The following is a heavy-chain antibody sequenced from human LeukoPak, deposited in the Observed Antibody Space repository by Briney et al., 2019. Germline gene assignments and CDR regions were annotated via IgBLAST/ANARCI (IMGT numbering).Heavy chain of an antibody. CDR3: ARAYILYYSDYYYYMDV. Sequence: GASVKVSCKASGYTFTSYDINWVRQATGQGLEWMGWMNPNSGNTGYAQKFQGRVTMTRNTSISTAYMELSSLRSEDTAVYYCARAYILYYSDYYYYMDVWGKGTTVTVSS. CDR1: GYTFTSYD. D-gene: IGHD3-10*01. J-gene: IGHJ6*03. CDR2: MNPNSGNT. V-gene: IGHV1-8*01.